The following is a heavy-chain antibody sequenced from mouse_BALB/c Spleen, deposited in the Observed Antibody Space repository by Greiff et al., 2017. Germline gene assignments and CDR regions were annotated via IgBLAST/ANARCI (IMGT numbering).Heavy chain of an antibody. CDR1: GFNIKDTY. V-gene: IGHV1-54*01. CDR3: AREDDAMDY. J-gene: IGHJ4*01. Sequence: QVQLQQSGAELVKPGASVKLSCTASGFNIKDTYMHWVKQRPGQGLEWIGVINPGSGGTNYNEKFKGKATLTADKSSSTAYMQLSSLTSDDSAVYFCAREDDAMDYWGQGTSVTVSS. CDR2: INPGSGGT.